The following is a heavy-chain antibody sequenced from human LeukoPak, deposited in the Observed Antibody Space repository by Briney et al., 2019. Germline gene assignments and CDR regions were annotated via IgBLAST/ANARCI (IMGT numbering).Heavy chain of an antibody. V-gene: IGHV3-30*02. Sequence: MXWVRXAPGKGLEWVAFIRYDGSNKYYADSVKGRFTISRDNSKNTLYLQMNSLRAEDTAVYYCARRYCSSTSCRHDAFDIWGQGTMVTVSS. J-gene: IGHJ3*02. D-gene: IGHD2-2*01. CDR3: ARRYCSSTSCRHDAFDI. CDR2: IRYDGSNK.